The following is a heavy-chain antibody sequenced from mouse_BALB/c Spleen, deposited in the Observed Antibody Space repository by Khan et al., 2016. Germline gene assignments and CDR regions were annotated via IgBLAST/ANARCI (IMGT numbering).Heavy chain of an antibody. CDR2: IDPSDSET. V-gene: IGHV1S126*01. Sequence: QVQLQQSGPQLVRPGASVKISCKASGYSFTSNWMHWVKQRPGQGLEWIGMIDPSDSETRLNQKFKDKATLTVDKSSSTAYMQLSSPTSEDSAVYFCARPAYWGQGTLVTVSA. CDR3: ARPAY. J-gene: IGHJ3*01. CDR1: GYSFTSNW.